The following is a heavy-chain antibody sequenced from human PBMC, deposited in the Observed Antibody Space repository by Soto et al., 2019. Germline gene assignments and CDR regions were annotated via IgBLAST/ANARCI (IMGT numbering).Heavy chain of an antibody. CDR1: GGSIRTSSYY. CDR2: IFYSGST. V-gene: IGHV4-39*01. D-gene: IGHD1-26*01. CDR3: ARGRAVTGGWFGP. Sequence: QLQLEESSPGLVKPSETLSLTCTVSGGSIRTSSYYWGWIRQPPGKGLECIGTIFYSGSTDYNPSLKSRVTISVDTSKNQFSLRLTSVTAADMAVYYCARGRAVTGGWFGPWGQGTLFTVSS. J-gene: IGHJ5*02.